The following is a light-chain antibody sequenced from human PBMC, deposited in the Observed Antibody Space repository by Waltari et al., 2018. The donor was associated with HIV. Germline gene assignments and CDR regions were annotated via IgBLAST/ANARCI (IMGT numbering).Light chain of an antibody. J-gene: IGKJ1*01. CDR3: QQYYSTLSWT. Sequence: EIVMTQSPDSLAVSLGERATINCKSSQRILYSSNNKTYLAWYQQKPGQPPKLLIYWASTRESGVPDRFSDSGSGTDFTLTISSLQAEDVAVYYCQQYYSTLSWTFGQGTKVEIK. V-gene: IGKV4-1*01. CDR2: WAS. CDR1: QRILYSSNNKTY.